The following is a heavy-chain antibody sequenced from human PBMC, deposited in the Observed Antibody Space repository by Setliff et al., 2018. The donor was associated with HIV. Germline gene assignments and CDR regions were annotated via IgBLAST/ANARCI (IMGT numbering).Heavy chain of an antibody. V-gene: IGHV3-7*01. Sequence: GGSLRLSCAASGFIFDDYWMNWLRQAPGKGLEWMASISRGGIEKYYADSVKGRFTTSRDNAMNSLYLQMNSLRAEDTAVYYCAKVRLMFLDDAFDIWGQGTMVTVSS. CDR1: GFIFDDYW. CDR2: ISRGGIEK. J-gene: IGHJ3*02. D-gene: IGHD5-12*01. CDR3: AKVRLMFLDDAFDI.